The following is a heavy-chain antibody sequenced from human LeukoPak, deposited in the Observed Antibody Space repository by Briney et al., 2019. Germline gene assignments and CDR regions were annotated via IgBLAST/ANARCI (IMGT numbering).Heavy chain of an antibody. CDR3: AKGGWSSWFDS. V-gene: IGHV3-23*01. Sequence: GGSPRLSCAASGFTFSNYAMSWVRQAPGKGLESVSSISGSGSNKYYAGSVKGRFTISRDNSKNTLYLQMSSLRVEDTAVYYCAKGGWSSWFDSWGQGTLVTVSS. J-gene: IGHJ5*01. D-gene: IGHD6-19*01. CDR2: ISGSGSNK. CDR1: GFTFSNYA.